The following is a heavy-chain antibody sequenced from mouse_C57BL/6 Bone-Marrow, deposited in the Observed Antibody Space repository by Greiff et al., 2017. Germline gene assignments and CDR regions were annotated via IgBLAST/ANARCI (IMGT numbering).Heavy chain of an antibody. Sequence: VQLQESGAELAKPGASVKLSCKASGYTFTSYWMHWVKQRPGQGLEWIGYINPSSGYTKYNQKFKDKATLTADKSSSTAYMQLSSLTYEDSAVDYGARSYSSGSAWFAYWGQGTLVTVSA. V-gene: IGHV1-7*01. CDR2: INPSSGYT. D-gene: IGHD3-2*02. J-gene: IGHJ3*01. CDR1: GYTFTSYW. CDR3: ARSYSSGSAWFAY.